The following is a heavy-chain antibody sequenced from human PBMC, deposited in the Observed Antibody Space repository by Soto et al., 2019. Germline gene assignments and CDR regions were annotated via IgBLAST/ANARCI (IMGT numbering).Heavy chain of an antibody. CDR2: ISAYNGNT. V-gene: IGHV1-18*01. CDR1: GYTFTSYG. D-gene: IGHD5-18*01. J-gene: IGHJ5*02. CDR3: ASTRGYSYGDNWFDP. Sequence: ASVKVSCQASGYTFTSYGISWVRQAPGQGLEWMGWISAYNGNTNYAQKLQGRVTMTTDTSTSTAYMELRSLRSDDTAVYYCASTRGYSYGDNWFDPWGQGTLVTVSS.